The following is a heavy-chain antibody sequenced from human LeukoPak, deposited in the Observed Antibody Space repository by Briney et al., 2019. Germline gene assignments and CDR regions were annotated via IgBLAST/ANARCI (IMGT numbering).Heavy chain of an antibody. V-gene: IGHV1-69*04. J-gene: IGHJ4*02. CDR1: GGTFSSYA. D-gene: IGHD5-18*01. CDR3: ARSSNRGYSYGYDY. CDR2: IIPILGIA. Sequence: SVKVSCKASGGTFSSYAISWVRQAPGQGLEWMGRIIPILGIANYAQKFQGRVTITADESTSTAYMELSSLRSEDTAVYYCARSSNRGYSYGYDYWGQGTLVTVSS.